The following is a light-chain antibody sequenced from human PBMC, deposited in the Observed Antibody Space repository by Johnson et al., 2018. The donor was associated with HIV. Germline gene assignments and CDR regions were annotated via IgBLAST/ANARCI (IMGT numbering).Light chain of an antibody. CDR3: GTWDSSLSGV. J-gene: IGLJ1*01. Sequence: QSLLTQPPSVSAAPGQKVTISCSGSSSNIGNNYVSWYQQLPGTAPKLLIYGNDKRPSGIPDRFSGSKSGTSSTLGITGLQSGDEANYYCGTWDSSLSGVFGTGTAVTVL. V-gene: IGLV1-51*01. CDR2: GND. CDR1: SSNIGNNY.